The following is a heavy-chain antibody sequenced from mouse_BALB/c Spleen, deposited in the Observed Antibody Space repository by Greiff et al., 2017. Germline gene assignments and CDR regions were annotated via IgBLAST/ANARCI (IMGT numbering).Heavy chain of an antibody. V-gene: IGHV5-17*02. CDR3: AREREVEMDY. CDR2: ISSGSSTI. J-gene: IGHJ4*01. D-gene: IGHD1-1*01. Sequence: EVMLVESGGGLVQPGGSRKLSCAASGFTFSSFGMHWVRQAPEQGLEWVAYISSGSSTIYYADTVKGRFTISRDNPKNTLFLQLTSLRSEDTAMYYCAREREVEMDYWGQGTSVTVSS. CDR1: GFTFSSFG.